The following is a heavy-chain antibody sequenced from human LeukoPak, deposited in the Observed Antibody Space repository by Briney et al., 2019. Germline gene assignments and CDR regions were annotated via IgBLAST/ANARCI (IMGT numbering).Heavy chain of an antibody. CDR1: GFNFSSYG. V-gene: IGHV3-33*06. CDR2: IWYDGSNK. D-gene: IGHD3-10*01. Sequence: PGRSLRLSCAASGFNFSSYGMHWVRQAPGKGLEWVAVIWYDGSNKYYADSVKGRFTISRDNSKNTLYLQMNSLRAEDTAVYYCAKDTYGSGNWFDPWGQGTLVTVSS. J-gene: IGHJ5*02. CDR3: AKDTYGSGNWFDP.